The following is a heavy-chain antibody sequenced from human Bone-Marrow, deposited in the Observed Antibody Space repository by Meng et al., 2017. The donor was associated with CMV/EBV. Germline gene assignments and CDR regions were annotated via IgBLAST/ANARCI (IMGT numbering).Heavy chain of an antibody. CDR1: GYTFTSYG. Sequence: ASVKVSCKASGYTFTSYGISWVRQAPGQGLEWMGWISAYNGNTNYAQKLQGRVTMTTDTSTSTACMELRSLRSDDTAVYYCARSRTGYSSSWYGSNAFDIWGQGTMVTVSS. D-gene: IGHD6-13*01. J-gene: IGHJ3*02. CDR3: ARSRTGYSSSWYGSNAFDI. V-gene: IGHV1-18*01. CDR2: ISAYNGNT.